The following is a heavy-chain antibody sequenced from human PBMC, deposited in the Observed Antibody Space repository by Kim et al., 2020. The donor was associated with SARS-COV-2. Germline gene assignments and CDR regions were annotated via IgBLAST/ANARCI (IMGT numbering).Heavy chain of an antibody. Sequence: DGGQKYYVDSVEGRFTITRDNAKNSLYLQMNSLPVEDTAVYYCTRCCDLDYWGQGTLVTVSS. CDR3: TRCCDLDY. CDR2: DGGQK. V-gene: IGHV3-7*03. J-gene: IGHJ4*02.